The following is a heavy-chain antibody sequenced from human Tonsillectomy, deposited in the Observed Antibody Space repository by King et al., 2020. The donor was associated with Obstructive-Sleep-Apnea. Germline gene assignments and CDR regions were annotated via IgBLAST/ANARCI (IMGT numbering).Heavy chain of an antibody. CDR1: GGSVSSGSYY. CDR2: IYYSGST. Sequence: VQLQESGPGLVKPSETLSLTCTVSGGSVSSGSYYWSWIRQPPGKGLEWLGYIYYSGSTNYNPSPKSRVTISVDTSKNQFSLKLSSVTAADTAVYYCARGNDFWSGYYIRSWGQGTLVTVSS. D-gene: IGHD3-3*01. V-gene: IGHV4-61*01. J-gene: IGHJ4*02. CDR3: ARGNDFWSGYYIRS.